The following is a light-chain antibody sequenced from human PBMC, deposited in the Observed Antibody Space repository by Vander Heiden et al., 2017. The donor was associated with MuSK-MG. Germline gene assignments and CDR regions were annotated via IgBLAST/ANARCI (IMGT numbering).Light chain of an antibody. CDR1: SSDVGGDNY. V-gene: IGLV2-14*01. J-gene: IGLJ3*02. CDR2: DVS. CDR3: SSYTSSSTRV. Sequence: QSALTQPASASGSPGQSITISCTETSSDVGGDNYVSWYQQHPGKAPRLMIYDVSNRPSGVSDRFSGSKSGNTASLTISGHQAEDEADYYCSSYTSSSTRVFGGGTKLTVL.